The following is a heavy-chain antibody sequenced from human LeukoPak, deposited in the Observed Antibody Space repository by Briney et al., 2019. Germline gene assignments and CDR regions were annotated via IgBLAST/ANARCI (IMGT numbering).Heavy chain of an antibody. D-gene: IGHD3-22*01. Sequence: GGSLRLSCAASGFTVSSNYMSWVRQAPGKGLEWVSSISTSSIYIYYADSVNGRFTTSRDNAKNSVYLQMNSLRAEDTAVYYCARGGSVVAASDNWFDPWGQGTLVTVSS. CDR1: GFTVSSNY. CDR3: ARGGSVVAASDNWFDP. V-gene: IGHV3-21*01. J-gene: IGHJ5*02. CDR2: ISTSSIYI.